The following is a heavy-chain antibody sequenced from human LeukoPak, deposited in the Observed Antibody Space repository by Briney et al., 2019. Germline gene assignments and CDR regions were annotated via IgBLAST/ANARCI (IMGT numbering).Heavy chain of an antibody. D-gene: IGHD3-9*01. Sequence: SETLSLTCTASGYSVSSYYWSWIRQPPGKRLEWSGCIYYSESATYNPSLKSRVTISLDTSKNQFFLKLSSVTAADTAVYYCARKRSFDLWGQGTLVTVSS. V-gene: IGHV4-59*02. CDR1: GYSVSSYY. CDR3: ARKRSFDL. J-gene: IGHJ4*02. CDR2: IYYSESA.